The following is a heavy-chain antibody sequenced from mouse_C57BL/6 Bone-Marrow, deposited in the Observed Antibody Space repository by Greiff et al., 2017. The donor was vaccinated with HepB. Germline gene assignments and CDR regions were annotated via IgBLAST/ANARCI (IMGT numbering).Heavy chain of an antibody. D-gene: IGHD1-1*01. V-gene: IGHV1-76*01. Sequence: VQLQQSGAELVRPGASVKLSCKASGYTFTDYYINWVKQRPGQGLEWIARIYPGSGNTYYNEKFKGKATLTAEKSSSTAYMQLSSLTSEDSAVYFCARDGFDYWGQGTTLTVSS. CDR3: ARDGFDY. CDR2: IYPGSGNT. CDR1: GYTFTDYY. J-gene: IGHJ2*01.